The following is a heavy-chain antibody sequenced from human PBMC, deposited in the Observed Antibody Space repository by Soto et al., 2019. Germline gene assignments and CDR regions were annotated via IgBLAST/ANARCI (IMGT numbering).Heavy chain of an antibody. J-gene: IGHJ4*02. CDR1: GGYISSDY. D-gene: IGHD5-18*01. CDR3: ARRYGSCFDY. CDR2: IYYSGST. Sequence: QVQLQESGPGLVKPSETLSLTCTVSGGYISSDYWSWIRQPPEKGLEWIGYIYYSGSTNYNPSQKSRFTISVDTSKNQFSLKLSSVTAADTAVYYCARRYGSCFDYWGQGTLVTVSS. V-gene: IGHV4-59*08.